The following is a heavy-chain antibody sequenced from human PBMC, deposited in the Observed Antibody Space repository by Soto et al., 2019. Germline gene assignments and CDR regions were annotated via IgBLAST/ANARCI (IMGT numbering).Heavy chain of an antibody. Sequence: GGSLRLSCAASGFTFSSYGMHWVRQAPGKGLEWVAVISNDGENKYYADYVKGRFTISRDNSKNTVYLQMNSLRVEDSAVYYCGKASSHYGSGSYYTNDYWGQGTLVTVSS. J-gene: IGHJ4*02. CDR1: GFTFSSYG. D-gene: IGHD3-10*01. V-gene: IGHV3-30*18. CDR2: ISNDGENK. CDR3: GKASSHYGSGSYYTNDY.